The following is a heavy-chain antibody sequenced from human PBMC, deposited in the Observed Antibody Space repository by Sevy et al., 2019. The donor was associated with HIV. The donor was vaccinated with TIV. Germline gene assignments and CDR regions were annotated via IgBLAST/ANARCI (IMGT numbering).Heavy chain of an antibody. D-gene: IGHD5-18*01. Sequence: ASVKVSCKASGGTFSSYAISWVRQAPGQGLEWMGGIIPIFGTANYAQKFQGRVTITADKSTSTAYTELSSLRSEDTAVYYCARDQDTAMVTGPDDAFDIWGQGTMVTVSS. V-gene: IGHV1-69*06. J-gene: IGHJ3*02. CDR2: IIPIFGTA. CDR1: GGTFSSYA. CDR3: ARDQDTAMVTGPDDAFDI.